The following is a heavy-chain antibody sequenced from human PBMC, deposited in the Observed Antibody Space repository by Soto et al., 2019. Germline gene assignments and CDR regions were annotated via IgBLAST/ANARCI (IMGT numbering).Heavy chain of an antibody. CDR2: IIPIFGTA. J-gene: IGHJ3*02. CDR1: GGTFSSYA. Sequence: SVKVSCKASGGTFSSYAINWVRQAPGRGLEWMGGIIPIFGTANYAQTFQGRVSITADESTSTAYVELSSLISEDTAVYYCVRDRGGSYYKLVGAFDIWGQGTMVTVSS. CDR3: VRDRGGSYYKLVGAFDI. V-gene: IGHV1-69*13. D-gene: IGHD1-26*01.